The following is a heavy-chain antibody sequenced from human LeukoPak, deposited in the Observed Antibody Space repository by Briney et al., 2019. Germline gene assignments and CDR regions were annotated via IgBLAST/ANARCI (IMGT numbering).Heavy chain of an antibody. J-gene: IGHJ4*02. CDR3: AKSTERYSGSYYDY. Sequence: GGSLRLSCAASGFTFSSYWMHWVRQAPGKGLVWVSRITSDGSSTIYADSVNGRFTISRDNAKNTLYLQMNSLRAEDTAVYYCAKSTERYSGSYYDYWGQGTLVTVSS. CDR2: ITSDGSST. CDR1: GFTFSSYW. D-gene: IGHD1-26*01. V-gene: IGHV3-74*01.